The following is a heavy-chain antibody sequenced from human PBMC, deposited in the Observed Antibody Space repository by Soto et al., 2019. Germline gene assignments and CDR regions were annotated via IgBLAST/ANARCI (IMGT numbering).Heavy chain of an antibody. D-gene: IGHD1-26*01. J-gene: IGHJ6*01. CDR2: IIPIFGTA. V-gene: IGHV1-69*13. CDR1: GGTFSSYA. CDR3: ARGDGLGATTAYYYYGMDV. Sequence: SVKVSCKASGGTFSSYAISWVRQAPGQGLEWMGGIIPIFGTANYAQKFQGRVTITADESTSTAYMELSSLRSEDTAVYYCARGDGLGATTAYYYYGMDVWGQGTTVTVSS.